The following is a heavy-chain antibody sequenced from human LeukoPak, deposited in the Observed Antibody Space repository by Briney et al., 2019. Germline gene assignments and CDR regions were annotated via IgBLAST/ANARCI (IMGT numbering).Heavy chain of an antibody. V-gene: IGHV3-30-3*01. Sequence: GPLRLSCAASGFTFSSYAMHWVRQAPGKGLEWVAVISYDGSNKYYADSVKGRFTISRDNSKNTLYLQMNSLRAEDTAVYYCARGIAVAGPPFDYWGQGTLVTVSS. CDR1: GFTFSSYA. J-gene: IGHJ4*02. CDR3: ARGIAVAGPPFDY. CDR2: ISYDGSNK. D-gene: IGHD6-19*01.